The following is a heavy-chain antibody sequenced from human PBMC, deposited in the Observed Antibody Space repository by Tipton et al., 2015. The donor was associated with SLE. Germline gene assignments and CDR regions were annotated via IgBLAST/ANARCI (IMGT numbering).Heavy chain of an antibody. CDR2: IYYSGST. D-gene: IGHD3-22*01. J-gene: IGHJ4*02. V-gene: IGHV4-39*07. CDR3: AIGPGDDYYDSSCPFDY. CDR1: GGSISSSSYY. Sequence: TLSLTCTVSGGSISSSSYYWGWIRQPPGKGLEWIGSIYYSGSTYYNPSLKSRVTISVDTSKNQFSLKLSSVTAADTAVYYCAIGPGDDYYDSSCPFDYWGQGTLVTVSS.